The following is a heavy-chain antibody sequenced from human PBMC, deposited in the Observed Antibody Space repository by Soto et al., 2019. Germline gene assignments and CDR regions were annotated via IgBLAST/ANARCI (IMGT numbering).Heavy chain of an antibody. CDR3: ARDRASIVGSIEASYYGSDV. Sequence: ASVNRACKASGYTITGYYMHWVRQAPGQGLEWMGWINPNSGGTNYAQKFQGWVTMTRDTSISTAYMELSRLRSDDTAVYYCARDRASIVGSIEASYYGSDVWG. V-gene: IGHV1-2*04. J-gene: IGHJ6*02. CDR1: GYTITGYY. D-gene: IGHD1-26*01. CDR2: INPNSGGT.